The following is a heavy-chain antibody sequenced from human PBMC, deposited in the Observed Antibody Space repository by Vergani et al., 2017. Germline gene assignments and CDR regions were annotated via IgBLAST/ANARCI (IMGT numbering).Heavy chain of an antibody. J-gene: IGHJ4*02. CDR1: GYTFTSYY. Sequence: QVQLVQSGAEVKKPGASVKVSCKASGYTFTSYYMHWVRQAPGQGLEWMGGIIPIFGTANYAQKFQGRVTITADESTSTAYMELSSLRSEDTAVYYCARDIKPTTRPTSFDYWGQGTLVTVSS. D-gene: IGHD3-3*01. CDR3: ARDIKPTTRPTSFDY. CDR2: IIPIFGTA. V-gene: IGHV1-69*01.